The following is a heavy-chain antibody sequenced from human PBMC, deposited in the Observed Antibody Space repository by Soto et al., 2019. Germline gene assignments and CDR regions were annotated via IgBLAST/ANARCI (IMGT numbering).Heavy chain of an antibody. J-gene: IGHJ4*02. CDR3: AKDTRIVVVPAAMGG. CDR1: GFTFSSYA. V-gene: IGHV3-23*01. CDR2: ISGSGGST. Sequence: GGSLRLSCAASGFTFSSYAMSWVRQAPGKGLEWVSAISGSGGSTYYADSVKGRFTISRDNSKNTLYLQMNSLRAEDTAVYYCAKDTRIVVVPAAMGGWGQGTLVTVSS. D-gene: IGHD2-2*01.